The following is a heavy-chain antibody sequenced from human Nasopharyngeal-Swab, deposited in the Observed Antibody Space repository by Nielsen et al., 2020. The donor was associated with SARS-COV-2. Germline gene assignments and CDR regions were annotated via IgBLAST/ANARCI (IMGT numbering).Heavy chain of an antibody. V-gene: IGHV4-59*01. J-gene: IGHJ6*02. D-gene: IGHD3-10*01. Sequence: WIRQPPGKGLEWIGYIYYSGSTNYNPSLKSRVTISVDTSKNQFSLKLSSVTAADTAVYYCARDRGSYYGSGVWYYYGMDVWGRGTTVTVSS. CDR2: IYYSGST. CDR3: ARDRGSYYGSGVWYYYGMDV.